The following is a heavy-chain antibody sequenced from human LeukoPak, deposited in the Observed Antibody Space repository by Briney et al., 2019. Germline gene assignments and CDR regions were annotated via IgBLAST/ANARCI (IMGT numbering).Heavy chain of an antibody. J-gene: IGHJ4*02. Sequence: GGSLRLSCAASGFTFSDHYMDWVRQAPGKGLEWVGRTRNKANSYTTEYAASVKGRFTISRDDSKNSLYLQMNSLKTEDTAVYYCARPSIVGGSDYNTPFDYWGQGTLVTVSS. CDR1: GFTFSDHY. CDR3: ARPSIVGGSDYNTPFDY. V-gene: IGHV3-72*01. CDR2: TRNKANSYTT. D-gene: IGHD3-10*01.